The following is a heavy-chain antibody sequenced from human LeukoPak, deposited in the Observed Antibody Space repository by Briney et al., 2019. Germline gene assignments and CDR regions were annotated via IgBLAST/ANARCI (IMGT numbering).Heavy chain of an antibody. CDR2: IRYDGSKQ. CDR3: AEGYGFGTDH. V-gene: IGHV3-30*02. Sequence: GGSLRLSCAASGFTFSTYGMHWVRQAPGKGLEWVAFIRYDGSKQYYVDSVKGRFTVSRDNSKNTLYLQMNSLRPEDTAVYYCAEGYGFGTDHWGQGTLVTVSS. CDR1: GFTFSTYG. D-gene: IGHD3-3*01. J-gene: IGHJ4*02.